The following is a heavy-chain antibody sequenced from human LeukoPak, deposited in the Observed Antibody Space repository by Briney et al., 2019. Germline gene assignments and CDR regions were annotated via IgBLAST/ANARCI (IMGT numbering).Heavy chain of an antibody. J-gene: IGHJ4*02. CDR3: ARDLVVPAAIPATAFDY. D-gene: IGHD2-2*02. CDR1: GGTFSSYA. V-gene: IGHV1-46*01. Sequence: ASVKVSCKASGGTFSSYAISWVRQAPGQGLEWMGIINPSGGSTSYAQKFQGRVTMTRDTSTSTVYMELSSLRSEDTAVYYCARDLVVPAAIPATAFDYWGQGTLVTVSS. CDR2: INPSGGST.